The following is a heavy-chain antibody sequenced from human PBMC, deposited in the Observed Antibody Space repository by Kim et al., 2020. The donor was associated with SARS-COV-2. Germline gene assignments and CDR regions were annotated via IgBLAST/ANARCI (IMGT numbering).Heavy chain of an antibody. D-gene: IGHD5-18*01. CDR3: ARWDVDTAMVNYYYGMDV. CDR1: GYSFTSYW. J-gene: IGHJ6*02. Sequence: GESLKISCKGSGYSFTSYWISWVRQMPGKGLEWMGRIDPSDSYTNYSPSFQGHVTISADKSISTAYLQWSSLKASDTAMYYCARWDVDTAMVNYYYGMDVWGQGTTVTVSS. CDR2: IDPSDSYT. V-gene: IGHV5-10-1*01.